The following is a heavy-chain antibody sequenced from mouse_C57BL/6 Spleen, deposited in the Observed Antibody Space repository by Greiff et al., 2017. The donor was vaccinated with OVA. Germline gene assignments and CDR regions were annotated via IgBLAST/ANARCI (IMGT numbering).Heavy chain of an antibody. CDR3: ARYFYYLYAMDY. CDR1: GYAFTSYW. Sequence: QVQLQQSGPELVKPGASVKISCKASGYAFTSYWMNWVKQRPGTGLEWIGRIDPSDGGTSYNGKFKGKATLTVDKSSSTAYMQLSSLTSEDAAVYYCARYFYYLYAMDYWGQGTSVTVSS. J-gene: IGHJ4*01. D-gene: IGHD2-1*01. V-gene: IGHV1-82*01. CDR2: IDPSDGGT.